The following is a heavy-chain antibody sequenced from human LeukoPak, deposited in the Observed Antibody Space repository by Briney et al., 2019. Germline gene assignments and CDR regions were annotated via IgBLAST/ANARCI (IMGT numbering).Heavy chain of an antibody. J-gene: IGHJ4*02. D-gene: IGHD5-24*01. Sequence: ASVKVSCRASGGTFSNYAISWVRQAPGQGLEWMGGIIPIFSTTNYAQKFQGRVTITADASTSTAYMELSSLRSEDTAVYYCARVSKERWFQKTYYFDYWGQGTLVTVSS. CDR3: ARVSKERWFQKTYYFDY. CDR1: GGTFSNYA. CDR2: IIPIFSTT. V-gene: IGHV1-69*13.